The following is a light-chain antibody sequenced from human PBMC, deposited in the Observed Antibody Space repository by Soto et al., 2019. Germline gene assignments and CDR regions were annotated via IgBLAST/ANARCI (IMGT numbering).Light chain of an antibody. Sequence: EIVFTRAPGTLSLSPGERATVSCRASQSVSSSYLAWYQQKPGQAPRLLIYGESSRATGIPDRFSGSGSGTDFTLTISRLEPEDFAVYYCQQYGSSLWTFGQGTKVDI. CDR3: QQYGSSLWT. CDR2: GES. CDR1: QSVSSSY. V-gene: IGKV3-20*01. J-gene: IGKJ1*01.